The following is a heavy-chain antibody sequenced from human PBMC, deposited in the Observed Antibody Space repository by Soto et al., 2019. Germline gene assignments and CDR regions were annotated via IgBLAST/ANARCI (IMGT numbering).Heavy chain of an antibody. CDR3: ATSIGALNEN. CDR1: GFTFSSYA. CDR2: ITGSGDGT. D-gene: IGHD3-16*01. Sequence: VHLLESGGGVVQTGGSLRLSCLTSGFTFSSYAMTWVRQAPGKGLDWVSAITGSGDGTFYADSVKGRFTISRDNSKNTLFLQMNSLTFEDTALYFCATSIGALNENWGQGTLVTVSS. V-gene: IGHV3-23*01. J-gene: IGHJ4*02.